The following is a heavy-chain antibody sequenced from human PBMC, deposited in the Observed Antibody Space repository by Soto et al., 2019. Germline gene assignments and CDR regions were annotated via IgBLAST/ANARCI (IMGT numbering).Heavy chain of an antibody. D-gene: IGHD4-17*01. CDR1: GGSISTYY. CDR3: AREFSTVTNYGMDV. J-gene: IGHJ6*02. CDR2: FYYSGST. V-gene: IGHV4-59*01. Sequence: SETLSLTCTVSGGSISTYYWSWIRQPPGKGLEWIGYFYYSGSTNYNPSLKSRVTISVDTSKNQFSLKLSSVTAADTAVYYCAREFSTVTNYGMDVWGQGTTVTVSS.